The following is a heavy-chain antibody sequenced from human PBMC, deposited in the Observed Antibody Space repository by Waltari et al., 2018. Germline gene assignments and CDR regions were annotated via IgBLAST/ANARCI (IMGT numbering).Heavy chain of an antibody. D-gene: IGHD3-10*01. CDR1: GLTFSTYC. CDR3: ARDPARRGVFDY. Sequence: EVQLVESGGGLVKPGGSLSLSCASSGLTFSTYCINWVRQAPGKGLEWVSSISSSSSYIYYADSVKGRFTISRDNAKNSLYLQMNRLRAEDTAVYYCARDPARRGVFDYWGQGTLVTVSS. V-gene: IGHV3-21*01. J-gene: IGHJ4*02. CDR2: ISSSSSYI.